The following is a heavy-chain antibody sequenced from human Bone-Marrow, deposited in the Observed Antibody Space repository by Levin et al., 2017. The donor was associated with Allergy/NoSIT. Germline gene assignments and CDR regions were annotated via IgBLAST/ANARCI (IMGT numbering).Heavy chain of an antibody. CDR1: GFTFSNYG. D-gene: IGHD6-19*01. V-gene: IGHV3-30*18. J-gene: IGHJ4*02. Sequence: GGSLRLSCAVSGFTFSNYGMHWVRQAPGKGLEWVALISYDGSDKDYADSVKGRFTISRDSSKNTLYLQMNSLRAEDTAVYYCTKLLPWLVLAAPFDYWGQGTLVTVSS. CDR3: TKLLPWLVLAAPFDY. CDR2: ISYDGSDK.